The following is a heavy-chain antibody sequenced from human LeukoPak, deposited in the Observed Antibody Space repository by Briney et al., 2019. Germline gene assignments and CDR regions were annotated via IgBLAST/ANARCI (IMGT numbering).Heavy chain of an antibody. D-gene: IGHD6-13*01. Sequence: GASVKVSCKASGGTFSSYAISWVRQAPGQGLEWMGWINTNTGNPAYAQGFTGRFVFSLDTSVSTAYLQISSLKAEDTAVYYCARVYPAASSIAASGTGFLFDYWGQGTLVTVSS. CDR3: ARVYPAASSIAASGTGFLFDY. CDR2: INTNTGNP. CDR1: GGTFSSYA. J-gene: IGHJ4*02. V-gene: IGHV7-4-1*02.